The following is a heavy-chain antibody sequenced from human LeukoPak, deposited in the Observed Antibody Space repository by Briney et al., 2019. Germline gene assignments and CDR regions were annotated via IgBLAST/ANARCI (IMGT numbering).Heavy chain of an antibody. V-gene: IGHV3-30*18. CDR2: ISYDESDK. CDR3: AKGVVAATNAAYYGMDV. D-gene: IGHD2-15*01. J-gene: IGHJ6*02. CDR1: GFTFSNYG. Sequence: PGGPLRLSCAASGFTFSNYGMHWVRQAPGKGLEWVAVISYDESDKYYADSVKGRFTISRDNSKNTLYLQMNSLRPEDTAVYYCAKGVVAATNAAYYGMDVWGQGTMVTVSS.